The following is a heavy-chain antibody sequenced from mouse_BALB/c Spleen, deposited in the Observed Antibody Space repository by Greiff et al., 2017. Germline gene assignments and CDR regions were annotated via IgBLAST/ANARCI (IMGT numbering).Heavy chain of an antibody. D-gene: IGHD2-2*01. CDR3: ARRNDGYDEWYFDV. J-gene: IGHJ1*01. CDR2: ISSGGSYT. CDR1: GFTFSSYG. Sequence: EVQRVESGGDLVKPGGSLKLSCAASGFTFSSYGMSWVRQTPDKRLEWVATISSGGSYTYYPDSVPGRFTISRNTAKNTLYLQMSSLKSEDTAMYYCARRNDGYDEWYFDVWGAGTTVTVAS. V-gene: IGHV5-6*01.